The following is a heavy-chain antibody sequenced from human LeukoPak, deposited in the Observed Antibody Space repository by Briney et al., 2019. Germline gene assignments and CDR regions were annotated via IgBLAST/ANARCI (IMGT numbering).Heavy chain of an antibody. CDR2: ISGSGGST. V-gene: IGHV3-23*01. Sequence: GGSLRVSCAASGFTFSSYAMSWVRQAPGNGLEWVSAISGSGGSTYYADSVKGRFTISRDNSKNTLYLQMNSLRAEDTAVYYCAKDIVVVPAARWGDYWGQGTLVTVSS. D-gene: IGHD2-2*01. CDR1: GFTFSSYA. J-gene: IGHJ4*02. CDR3: AKDIVVVPAARWGDY.